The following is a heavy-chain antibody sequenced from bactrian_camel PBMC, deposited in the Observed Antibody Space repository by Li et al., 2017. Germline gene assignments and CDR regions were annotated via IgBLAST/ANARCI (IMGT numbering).Heavy chain of an antibody. D-gene: IGHD7*01. J-gene: IGHJ4*01. Sequence: HVQLVESGGGSVQPGGSLRLSCAASGFTASRRCMGWFRQAPGKEREWVAGIYGDRRHYDDSVKGRFTISRDSTKNTLYLQMNSLKPEDTAMYYCAADWCWPDASAADLTNRGQGTQVTVS. CDR1: GFTASRRC. CDR2: IYGDRR. V-gene: IGHV3S6*01. CDR3: AADWCWPDASAADLTN.